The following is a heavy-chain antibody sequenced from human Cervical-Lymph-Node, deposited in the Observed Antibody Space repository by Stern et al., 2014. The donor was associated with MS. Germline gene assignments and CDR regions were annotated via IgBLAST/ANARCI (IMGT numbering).Heavy chain of an antibody. CDR1: GFSLSSSGMC. J-gene: IGHJ6*02. V-gene: IGHV2-70*01. CDR2: IDSDDYK. Sequence: QVTLKESGPALVKPTQTLTLTCTFSGFSLSSSGMCVSWIRQPPGKALEWLALIDSDDYKYYNTSLQTRLAISKDTSKNQVVLTMTNMDPADTATYYCARIRTVTTESYYYYYGMDVWGQGTTVTVSS. CDR3: ARIRTVTTESYYYYYGMDV. D-gene: IGHD4-17*01.